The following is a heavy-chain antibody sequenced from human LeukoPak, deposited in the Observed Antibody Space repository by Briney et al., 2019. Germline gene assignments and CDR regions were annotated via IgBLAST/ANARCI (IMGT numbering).Heavy chain of an antibody. Sequence: GASVKVSCKASGYTFTSYDINWVRQATGQGLEWMGWMNPNSGNTGHAQKFQSRVTMTRNTSISTAYMELSSLRSEDTAVYYCYGDRIVAAGDNWFDPWGQGTLVTVSS. CDR2: MNPNSGNT. V-gene: IGHV1-8*01. CDR1: GYTFTSYD. J-gene: IGHJ5*02. CDR3: YGDRIVAAGDNWFDP. D-gene: IGHD6-13*01.